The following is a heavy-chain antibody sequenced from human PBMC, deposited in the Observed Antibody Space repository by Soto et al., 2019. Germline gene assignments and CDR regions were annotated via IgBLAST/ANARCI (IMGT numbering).Heavy chain of an antibody. CDR1: GFTFSSYS. CDR2: ISSSSSYI. Sequence: GGSLRLSCAASGFTFSSYSMNWVRQAPGKGLEWVSSISSSSSYIYYADSVKGRFTISRDNAKNSLYLQMNSLRAEDTAVYYCARQGDQLLDKRPMWWMDVWGKGTTVTVSS. J-gene: IGHJ6*04. V-gene: IGHV3-21*01. D-gene: IGHD2-2*01. CDR3: ARQGDQLLDKRPMWWMDV.